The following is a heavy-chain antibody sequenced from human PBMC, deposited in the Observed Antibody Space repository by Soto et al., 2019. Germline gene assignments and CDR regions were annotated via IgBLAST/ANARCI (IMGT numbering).Heavy chain of an antibody. V-gene: IGHV4-34*01. J-gene: IGHJ4*02. CDR2: IYQGLSV. CDR3: ARHGGYYFEY. D-gene: IGHD3-16*01. CDR1: GGSFSGHY. Sequence: SETLSLTCAVYGGSFSGHYWSWIRQPPGKELEWIGEIYQGLSVVYNPSLESRVTISGDSSKNQFSLKLTSVTAADTAVYYYARHGGYYFEYWGQGTLVTVSS.